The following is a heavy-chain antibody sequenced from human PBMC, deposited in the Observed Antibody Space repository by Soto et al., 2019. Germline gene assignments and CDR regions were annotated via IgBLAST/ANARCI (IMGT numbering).Heavy chain of an antibody. CDR3: ARHARSGYSNYYYYGMDV. D-gene: IGHD3-3*01. Sequence: SETLSLTCTVSGGSISSSSYHWGWIRQPPGKGLEWIGSIYYSGSTYYNPSLKSRVTISVDTSKNQFSLKLSSVTAADTAVYYCARHARSGYSNYYYYGMDVWGQGTTVTVSS. J-gene: IGHJ6*02. CDR2: IYYSGST. V-gene: IGHV4-39*01. CDR1: GGSISSSSYH.